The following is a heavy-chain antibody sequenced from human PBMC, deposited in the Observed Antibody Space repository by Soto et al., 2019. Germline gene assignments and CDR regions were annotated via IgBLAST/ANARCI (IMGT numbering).Heavy chain of an antibody. Sequence: EVQLLESGGGFVQPGGSLRLSCAASGFTFSSDSMNWVRQAPGKGLEWVSYISSSSSTIYYADSVNGRFTISRGNAKNSLYLHMNSRRAEDTAVYYCARVKRAIWFGEDKSYYYYYMDVWGKGTTVTVSS. V-gene: IGHV3-48*01. D-gene: IGHD3-10*01. CDR1: GFTFSSDS. J-gene: IGHJ6*03. CDR2: ISSSSSTI. CDR3: ARVKRAIWFGEDKSYYYYYMDV.